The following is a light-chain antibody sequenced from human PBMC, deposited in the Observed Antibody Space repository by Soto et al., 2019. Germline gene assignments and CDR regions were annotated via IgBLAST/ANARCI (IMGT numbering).Light chain of an antibody. V-gene: IGLV6-57*02. CDR3: QCYDSSNWL. J-gene: IGLJ3*02. Sequence: NFMLTQPPSVSETPGKTVTISCTGSGGNIANNYVQWYQQRPGSAPTTVIYEDNQRPSGVPDRFSGSIDRSSDSAALTSSRLKTEDEDDYYCQCYDSSNWLFGGGTQLTVL. CDR1: GGNIANNY. CDR2: EDN.